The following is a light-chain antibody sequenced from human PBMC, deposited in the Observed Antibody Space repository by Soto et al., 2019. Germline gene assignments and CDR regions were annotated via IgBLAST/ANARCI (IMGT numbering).Light chain of an antibody. CDR3: QQSNSAPPT. CDR1: QPITRH. J-gene: IGKJ1*01. V-gene: IGKV1-39*01. CDR2: AAS. Sequence: DLQMTQSPSSLSASVGDRVVITCRASQPITRHLNWYQQKPGKAPTLLIYAASNLQSGVPSRFSGSGSGTDFTLTISSLQPEDFATYYCQQSNSAPPTFGQGTKVEVK.